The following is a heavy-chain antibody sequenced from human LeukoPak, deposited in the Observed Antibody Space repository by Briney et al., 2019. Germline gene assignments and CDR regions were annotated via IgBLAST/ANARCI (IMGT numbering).Heavy chain of an antibody. J-gene: IGHJ3*02. CDR1: GFTFSSYA. D-gene: IGHD1-26*01. Sequence: GGSLRLSCAASGFTFSSYAMSWVRQAPGKGLEWVSAISGSGGSTYYADSVKGRFTISRDNAKNSLYLQLNSLRAEDTAVYYCARESGGDLGEAFDIWGQGTMVTVSS. CDR3: ARESGGDLGEAFDI. CDR2: ISGSGGST. V-gene: IGHV3-23*01.